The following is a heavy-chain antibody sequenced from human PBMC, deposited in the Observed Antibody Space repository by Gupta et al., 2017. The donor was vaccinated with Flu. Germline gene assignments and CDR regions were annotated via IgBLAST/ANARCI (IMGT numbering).Heavy chain of an antibody. CDR3: AREEYYYDSSGYPVLDY. D-gene: IGHD3-22*01. CDR2: ISSGSSYI. V-gene: IGHV3-21*01. Sequence: EVQLVESGGGLVKPGGSLRLSCAASGFTFSTYSMNWVRQAPGKGLEGVSSISSGSSYIYYTDSVKGRFTISRDNAKNSLYLQMNSLRAEDTAVYYCAREEYYYDSSGYPVLDYWGQGTLVTVSS. CDR1: GFTFSTYS. J-gene: IGHJ4*02.